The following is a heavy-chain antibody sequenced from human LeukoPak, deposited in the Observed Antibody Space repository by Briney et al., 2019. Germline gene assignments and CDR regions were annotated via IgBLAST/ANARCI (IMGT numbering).Heavy chain of an antibody. CDR3: ASPGIAAAGPFDY. D-gene: IGHD6-13*01. CDR2: IYYSGST. Sequence: SETLSLTCAVSGYSISNGYYWSWIRQPPGKGLEWIGYIYYSGSTNYNPSLKSRVTISVDTSKNQFSLKLSSVTAADTAVYYCASPGIAAAGPFDYWGQGTLVTVSS. J-gene: IGHJ4*02. V-gene: IGHV4-61*01. CDR1: GYSISNGYY.